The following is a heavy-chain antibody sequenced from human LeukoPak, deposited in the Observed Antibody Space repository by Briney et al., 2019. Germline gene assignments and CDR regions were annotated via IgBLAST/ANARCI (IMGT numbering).Heavy chain of an antibody. CDR2: IYTSGST. Sequence: SQTLSLTCTVSGGSISSGSYYWSWIRQPAGKGLEWIGRIYTSGSTNYKPSLKSRVTISVDTSKNQFSLKLSSVTAADTAVYYCARDGLLWFGEEDWFDPWGQGTLVTVSS. CDR1: GGSISSGSYY. CDR3: ARDGLLWFGEEDWFDP. J-gene: IGHJ5*02. D-gene: IGHD3-10*01. V-gene: IGHV4-61*02.